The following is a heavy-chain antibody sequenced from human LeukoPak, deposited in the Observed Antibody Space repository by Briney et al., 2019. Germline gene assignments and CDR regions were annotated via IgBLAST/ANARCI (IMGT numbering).Heavy chain of an antibody. CDR3: ARVESTYPYYFDY. CDR2: IYSGGGGGSI. J-gene: IGHJ4*02. Sequence: GGSLRLSCAASGFSVSDNHMNWVRQAPGKGLEWVSVIYSGGGGGSIYYADSVKGRFTLSRDNSQNTVYLQMNSLRAEDTAVYYCARVESTYPYYFDYWGQGTLVTVSS. D-gene: IGHD5/OR15-5a*01. V-gene: IGHV3-53*01. CDR1: GFSVSDNH.